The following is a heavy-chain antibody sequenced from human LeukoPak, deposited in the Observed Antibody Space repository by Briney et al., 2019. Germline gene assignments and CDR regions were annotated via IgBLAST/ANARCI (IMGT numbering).Heavy chain of an antibody. D-gene: IGHD1-26*01. CDR1: GFTFSSYG. Sequence: GGSLRLSCAASGFTFSSYGMHWVRQAPGKGLEWVAFIRYDGSNKYYADSVKGRFTISRDNSKNTLYLQMNSLRAEDTAVYYCARRGRVGATYYYHYMDVWGKGTTVTVSS. V-gene: IGHV3-30*02. CDR2: IRYDGSNK. CDR3: ARRGRVGATYYYHYMDV. J-gene: IGHJ6*03.